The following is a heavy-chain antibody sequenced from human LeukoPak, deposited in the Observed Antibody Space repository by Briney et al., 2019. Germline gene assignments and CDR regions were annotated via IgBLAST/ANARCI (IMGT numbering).Heavy chain of an antibody. J-gene: IGHJ3*02. CDR1: GFTFSSYS. CDR3: ARSSPHCSSTSCYNDAFDI. D-gene: IGHD2-2*02. V-gene: IGHV3-21*01. Sequence: PGGSLRLSCAASGFTFSSYSMNWVRQAPGKGLEWVSSISSSSSYIYYADSVKGRFTISRDNAKNSLYLQMNRLRAEDTAVYYCARSSPHCSSTSCYNDAFDIWGQGTMVTVSS. CDR2: ISSSSSYI.